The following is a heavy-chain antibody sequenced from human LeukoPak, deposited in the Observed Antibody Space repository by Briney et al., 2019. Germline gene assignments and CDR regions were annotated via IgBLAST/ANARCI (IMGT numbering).Heavy chain of an antibody. CDR3: ARLARVDDYVSWFDP. Sequence: PSETLSLTCTVSGGSISNRSYYWGWLRQPPGKVLEWNGTIYYSGTTYYNPSLQSRVTIFVDKSKNQFSLRLNSVTAADTAVYHCARLARVDDYVSWFDPWGQGTLVTVSS. V-gene: IGHV4-39*01. J-gene: IGHJ5*02. CDR2: IYYSGTT. D-gene: IGHD4-17*01. CDR1: GGSISNRSYY.